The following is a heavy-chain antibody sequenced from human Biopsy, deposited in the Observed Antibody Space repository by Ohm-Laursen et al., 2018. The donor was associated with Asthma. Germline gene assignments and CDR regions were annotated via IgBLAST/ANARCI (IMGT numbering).Heavy chain of an antibody. V-gene: IGHV3-53*01. CDR2: MYAGGSR. Sequence: GSLRLSCSASGVNVTNNYMTWVRQAPGKGLEWVSIMYAGGSRFYADRVKGRFTISRDNSKNTLYLQMDSLRPEETALYYCARAGDTNDYGPAFDIWGLGTMVTVSS. CDR3: ARAGDTNDYGPAFDI. D-gene: IGHD4-17*01. J-gene: IGHJ3*02. CDR1: GVNVTNNY.